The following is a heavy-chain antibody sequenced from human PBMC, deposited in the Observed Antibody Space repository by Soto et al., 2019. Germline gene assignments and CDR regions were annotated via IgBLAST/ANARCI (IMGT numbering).Heavy chain of an antibody. CDR3: ARPGYGSGGLHNGSAP. CDR2: IYYSGST. CDR1: GGSISGYF. Sequence: ASETLSLTCTVSGGSISGYFWSWMRQPPGKELEWIGYIYYSGSTNYNPSLKSRITMSVDSSKNQFSLKLSSVTAADTAVYYCARPGYGSGGLHNGSAPWGKGTLDPVSS. D-gene: IGHD3-10*01. V-gene: IGHV4-59*01. J-gene: IGHJ5*02.